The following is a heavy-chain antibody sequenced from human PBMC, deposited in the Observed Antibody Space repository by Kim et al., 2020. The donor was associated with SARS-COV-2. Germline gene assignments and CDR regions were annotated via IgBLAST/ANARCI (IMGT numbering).Heavy chain of an antibody. D-gene: IGHD1-26*01. J-gene: IGHJ6*02. CDR1: GFTFSSYW. V-gene: IGHV3-74*01. CDR3: ARDGYPGGYSGSYWPYYYYYYGMDV. CDR2: INSDGSST. Sequence: GGSLRLSCAASGFTFSSYWMHWVRQAPGKGLVWVSRINSDGSSTSYADSVKGRFTISRDNAKNTLYLQMNSLRAEDTAVYYCARDGYPGGYSGSYWPYYYYYYGMDVWGQGTTVTVSS.